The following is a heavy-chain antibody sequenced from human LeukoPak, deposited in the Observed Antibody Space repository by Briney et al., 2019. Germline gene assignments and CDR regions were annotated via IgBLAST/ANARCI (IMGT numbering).Heavy chain of an antibody. D-gene: IGHD3-22*01. J-gene: IGHJ4*02. CDR1: GYTFTTYG. Sequence: ASVKVSCKASGYTFTTYGISWVRQAPGQGLEWMGWISDYNGNTNYAQKLQGRVTMTTDTSTSTAYMELRSPRSDDTAVYYCARSGLGIKTYYYDSSGSASNFDYWGQGTLVTVSS. V-gene: IGHV1-18*01. CDR2: ISDYNGNT. CDR3: ARSGLGIKTYYYDSSGSASNFDY.